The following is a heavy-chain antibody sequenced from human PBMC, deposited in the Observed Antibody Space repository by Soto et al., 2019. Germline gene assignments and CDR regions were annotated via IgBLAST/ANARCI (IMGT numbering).Heavy chain of an antibody. CDR2: ISARGGSS. J-gene: IGHJ4*02. V-gene: IGHV3-23*01. D-gene: IGHD5-12*01. CDR3: AKGSIEYSASVDN. Sequence: EVHLLESGGGLVQPGGSLRLSCAASGCSFNSYAMVWVRQAPGKGLEWVPVISARGGSSYFADSLKGRFTISRDNSKNVLSLEMNSLRAEDTAIYFCAKGSIEYSASVDNWGQGTLVLVSS. CDR1: GCSFNSYA.